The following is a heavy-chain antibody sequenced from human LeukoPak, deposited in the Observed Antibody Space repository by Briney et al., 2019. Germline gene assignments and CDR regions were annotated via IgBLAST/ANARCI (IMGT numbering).Heavy chain of an antibody. CDR2: ITSSSSYI. CDR3: ARHVVAVGFDY. D-gene: IGHD3-22*01. J-gene: IGHJ4*02. V-gene: IGHV3-21*01. CDR1: GFTFSTYT. Sequence: GGSLRLSCTTSGFTFSTYTMNWVRQAPGKGLEWVSSITSSSSYIYYADSVKGRFTISRDNAKNSLYLQMNSLRAEDTAVYYCARHVVAVGFDYWGQGTLVTVSS.